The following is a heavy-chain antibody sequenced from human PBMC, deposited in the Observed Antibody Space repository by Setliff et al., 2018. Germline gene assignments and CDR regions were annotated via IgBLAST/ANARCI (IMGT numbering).Heavy chain of an antibody. D-gene: IGHD6-6*01. J-gene: IGHJ4*02. CDR2: INHRGST. CDR3: ARGRNIAARLLDS. V-gene: IGHV4-34*01. Sequence: SETLSLTCAAYGGTFSDYHWTWIRQSPEKGLEWIGEINHRGSTNYNPSLKSRVAISIDTSKDQFSLKLISMTAADTAVYYCARGRNIAARLLDSWGQGTLVTVSS. CDR1: GGTFSDYH.